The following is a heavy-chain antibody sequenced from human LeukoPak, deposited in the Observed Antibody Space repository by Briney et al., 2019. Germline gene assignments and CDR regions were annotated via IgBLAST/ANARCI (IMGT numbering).Heavy chain of an antibody. CDR3: ARDPGDYLDY. CDR1: GGSISNYY. V-gene: IGHV4-59*01. CDR2: IYYSGST. J-gene: IGHJ4*02. D-gene: IGHD3-10*01. Sequence: SETLSLTCTVSGGSISNYYWSWIRQPPGKGLEWIGYIYYSGSTNYNPSLKSRVTISVDTSKNQFSLKLSSLTAADTAVYYCARDPGDYLDYWGREPWSPSPQ.